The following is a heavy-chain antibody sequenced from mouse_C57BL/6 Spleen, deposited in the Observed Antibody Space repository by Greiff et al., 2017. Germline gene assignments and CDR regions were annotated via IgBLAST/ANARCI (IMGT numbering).Heavy chain of an antibody. V-gene: IGHV5-4*01. CDR3: ARDDTTVVGDY. CDR1: GFTFSSYA. J-gene: IGHJ2*01. CDR2: ISDGGSYT. D-gene: IGHD1-1*01. Sequence: EVQGVESGGGLVKPGGSLKLSCAVSGFTFSSYAMSWVRQTPEKRLEWVATISDGGSYTYTPDNVKGRFTISRDNAKKNLYLQMSHLKSEDTAMYYCARDDTTVVGDYWGQGATLTVSS.